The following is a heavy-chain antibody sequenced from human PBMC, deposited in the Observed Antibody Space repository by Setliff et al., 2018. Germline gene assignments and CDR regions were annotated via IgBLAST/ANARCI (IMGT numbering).Heavy chain of an antibody. V-gene: IGHV4-39*07. CDR3: ARLNTYSGAGRY. Sequence: LSLTCTVSGGSISSSSYYWGWIRQPPGKGLEWIGSIYYSGSTYYNPSLKSRVTISVDTSKNQFSLKLSSVTAADTAVYYCARLNTYSGAGRYWGQGTLVNVSS. CDR1: GGSISSSSYY. J-gene: IGHJ4*02. CDR2: IYYSGST. D-gene: IGHD2-21*01.